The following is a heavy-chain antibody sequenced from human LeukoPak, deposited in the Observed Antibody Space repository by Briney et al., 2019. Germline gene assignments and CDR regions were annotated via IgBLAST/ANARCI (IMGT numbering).Heavy chain of an antibody. Sequence: PGGSLRLSCAASGFTFDSYAMSWPRQAPGKGLEWVSLISITGADTYYADSVEGRFTVSRDNSKNMIYLQMNSLRAEDTAVYYCAKSRNAYYFAMDVWGLGTTVTVSS. CDR3: AKSRNAYYFAMDV. D-gene: IGHD1-1*01. CDR1: GFTFDSYA. J-gene: IGHJ6*02. CDR2: ISITGADT. V-gene: IGHV3-23*01.